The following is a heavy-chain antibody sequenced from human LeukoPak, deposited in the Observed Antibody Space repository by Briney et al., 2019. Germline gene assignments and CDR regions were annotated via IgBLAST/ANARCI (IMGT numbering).Heavy chain of an antibody. CDR1: GFTVSSTY. Sequence: PGRSLRLSCAVSGFTVSSTYMSGVRQAPGRRPEWVSSIYSGGTTLHADSVKGRFTISRDNSNNTLCLQMNSLRVEDTAVYYCARGPLRGMDVWGQGTTVTVSS. CDR2: IYSGGTT. V-gene: IGHV3-66*01. J-gene: IGHJ6*02. CDR3: ARGPLRGMDV.